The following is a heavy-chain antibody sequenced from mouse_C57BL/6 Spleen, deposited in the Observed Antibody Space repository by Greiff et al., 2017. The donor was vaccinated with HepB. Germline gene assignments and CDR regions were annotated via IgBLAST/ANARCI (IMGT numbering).Heavy chain of an antibody. V-gene: IGHV1-15*01. Sequence: QVQLQQSGAELVRPGASVTLSCKASGYTFTDYEMHWVKQTPVHGLEWIGAIDPETGGTAYNQKFKGKAILTADKSSSTAYMELRSLTSEDSAVYYCTREMGLYSIYCDYWGQGTTLTVSS. CDR2: IDPETGGT. CDR1: GYTFTDYE. J-gene: IGHJ2*01. CDR3: TREMGLYSIYCDY. D-gene: IGHD2-5*01.